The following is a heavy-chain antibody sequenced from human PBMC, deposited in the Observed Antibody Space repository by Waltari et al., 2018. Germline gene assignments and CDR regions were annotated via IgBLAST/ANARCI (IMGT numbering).Heavy chain of an antibody. D-gene: IGHD5-12*01. Sequence: EVQLVESGGGLVQPGGSLSVSCSASGLMFGSSWMSWVRQAPDKGLEWVANIEENGSEKYYVGSVKGRFTISRDNAKNSLFLQMNSLRAEDAAVYYCASGLGFSGPGVWGQGTTVTVSS. CDR2: IEENGSEK. CDR3: ASGLGFSGPGV. CDR1: GLMFGSSW. J-gene: IGHJ6*02. V-gene: IGHV3-7*01.